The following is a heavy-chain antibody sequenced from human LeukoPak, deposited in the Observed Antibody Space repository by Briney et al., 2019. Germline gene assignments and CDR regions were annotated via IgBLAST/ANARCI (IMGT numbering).Heavy chain of an antibody. CDR1: GLTFSSYS. V-gene: IGHV3-21*01. CDR3: ARLSAYCGGDCYPAFDI. D-gene: IGHD2-21*02. Sequence: NPGGSLRLSCAASGLTFSSYSMNWVRQAPGKGLEWVSSISSSSSYIYYADSVKGRFTITRDNAKNSLYLQMNSLRAEDTAVYYCARLSAYCGGDCYPAFDIWGQGTMVTVSS. CDR2: ISSSSSYI. J-gene: IGHJ3*02.